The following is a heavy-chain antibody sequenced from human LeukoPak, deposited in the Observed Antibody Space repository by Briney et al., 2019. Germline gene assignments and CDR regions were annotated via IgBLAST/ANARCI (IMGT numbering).Heavy chain of an antibody. CDR3: ARGYSTPLYYYYYYMDV. J-gene: IGHJ6*03. Sequence: SETLSLTCTVSGASINSYYWSWIRQPPGKGLEWIGYIYSSGSTNYNPSLKSRVTISVDTSKNQFSLKLTSVTAADTAVYYCARGYSTPLYYYYYYMDVWGKGTTVTVSS. V-gene: IGHV4-59*12. CDR1: GASINSYY. D-gene: IGHD6-13*01. CDR2: IYSSGST.